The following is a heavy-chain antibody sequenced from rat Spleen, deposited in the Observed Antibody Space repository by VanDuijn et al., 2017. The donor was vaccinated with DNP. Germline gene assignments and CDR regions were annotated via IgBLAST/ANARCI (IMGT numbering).Heavy chain of an antibody. CDR3: ARHGRRVFDY. CDR1: GFTFSDYY. J-gene: IGHJ2*01. V-gene: IGHV5-22*01. D-gene: IGHD1-11*01. CDR2: ISYFGDNT. Sequence: EVRLVESGGGLVQPGRSLKLSCAASGFTFSDYYMAWVRQARTKGLELVAYISYFGDNTYSGDSVKGRFTISRDNAKSTLYLQMNSLRSEDMATYYCARHGRRVFDYWGQGVMVTVSS.